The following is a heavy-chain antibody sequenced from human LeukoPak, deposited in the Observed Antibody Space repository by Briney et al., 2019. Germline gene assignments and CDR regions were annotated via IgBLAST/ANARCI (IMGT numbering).Heavy chain of an antibody. V-gene: IGHV1-18*01. Sequence: ASVKVSCKASGYTFTSYGISWVRQAPGQGLEWMAWISAYNGNTNYAQKLQGRVTMTTDTSTSTAYMELRSLRSDDTAVYYCARAEVADYYFDYWGQGTLVTVSS. D-gene: IGHD6-19*01. CDR1: GYTFTSYG. CDR2: ISAYNGNT. J-gene: IGHJ4*02. CDR3: ARAEVADYYFDY.